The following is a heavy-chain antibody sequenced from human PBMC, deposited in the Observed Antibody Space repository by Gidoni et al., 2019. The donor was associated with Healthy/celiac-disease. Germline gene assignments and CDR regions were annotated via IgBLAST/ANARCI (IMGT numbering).Heavy chain of an antibody. CDR2: ISYDGSNK. CDR3: ARDGQWLPRYYFDY. V-gene: IGHV3-30*01. CDR1: GFTFSSYA. D-gene: IGHD3-22*01. J-gene: IGHJ4*02. Sequence: QVQLVESGGGVVQPGRSLRLSCAASGFTFSSYAMHWVRQAPGKGLEWVAVISYDGSNKYYADSVKGRFTISRDNSKNTLYLQMNSLRAEDTAVYYCARDGQWLPRYYFDYWGQGTLVTVSS.